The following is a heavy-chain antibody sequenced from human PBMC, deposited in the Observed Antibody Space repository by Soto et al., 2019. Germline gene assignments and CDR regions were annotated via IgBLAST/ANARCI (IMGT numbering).Heavy chain of an antibody. Sequence: PSETLSLTCTVSGDSISSATHYWNWIRQHPGKGLEWIGYVSSSGNSYYSPSLKSRVTVSVDTSKNQVSLRVRSVTVAETAMYYCVRVVEAATRHTDFDSWGQGIVVTVSS. CDR2: VSSSGNS. V-gene: IGHV4-39*01. CDR3: VRVVEAATRHTDFDS. D-gene: IGHD2-15*01. J-gene: IGHJ4*02. CDR1: GDSISSATHY.